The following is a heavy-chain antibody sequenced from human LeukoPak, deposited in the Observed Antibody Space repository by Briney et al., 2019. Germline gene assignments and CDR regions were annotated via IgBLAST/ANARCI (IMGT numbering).Heavy chain of an antibody. CDR2: IIPIFGTA. CDR3: ANGWSGHDY. J-gene: IGHJ4*02. D-gene: IGHD6-19*01. Sequence: GASVKVSCKASGGTFSSYAISWVRQAAGQGLEWMGGIIPIFGTANYAQKFQGRVTITADESTSTAYMELSSLRSEDTAVYYCANGWSGHDYWGQGTLVTASS. CDR1: GGTFSSYA. V-gene: IGHV1-69*13.